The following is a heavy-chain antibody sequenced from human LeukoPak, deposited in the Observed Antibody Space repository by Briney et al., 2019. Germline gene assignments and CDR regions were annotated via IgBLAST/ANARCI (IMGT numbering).Heavy chain of an antibody. D-gene: IGHD2-2*01. CDR1: GYTFTGYY. J-gene: IGHJ4*02. CDR3: ARGRKVPAARQRCGDY. V-gene: IGHV1-8*02. CDR2: INPNSGNT. Sequence: GASVKVSCKASGYTFTGYYMHWVRQAPGQGLEWMGWINPNSGNTGYAQKFQGRVTMTRNTSISTAYMELSSLRSEDTAVYYCARGRKVPAARQRCGDYWGQGTLVTVSS.